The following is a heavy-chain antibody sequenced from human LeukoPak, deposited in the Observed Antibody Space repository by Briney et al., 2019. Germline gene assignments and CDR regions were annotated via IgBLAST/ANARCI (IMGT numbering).Heavy chain of an antibody. V-gene: IGHV3-7*01. D-gene: IGHD4-11*01. CDR2: IKQDGSEK. CDR1: GFTFRSYW. Sequence: GGSLRLSCAASGFTFRSYWMSWVRQAPGKGLEWVANIKQDGSEKYYADSVKGRFTISRDNSKNTLYLQMNSLRAEDTAVYYCAKPKYSNSYFDYWGQGTLVTVSS. CDR3: AKPKYSNSYFDY. J-gene: IGHJ4*02.